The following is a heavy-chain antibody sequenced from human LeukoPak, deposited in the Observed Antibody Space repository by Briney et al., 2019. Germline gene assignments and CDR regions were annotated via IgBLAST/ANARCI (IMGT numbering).Heavy chain of an antibody. CDR2: ISSSSSYI. J-gene: IGHJ4*02. Sequence: GGSLRLSCAASGFTFSSYSMNWVRQAPGKGLEWVSSISSSSSYIYYADSVKGRFTISRDNAKNSLYLQMNSPRAEDTAVYYCARVSVVRGVNHFDYWGQGTLVTVSS. CDR1: GFTFSSYS. V-gene: IGHV3-21*01. D-gene: IGHD3-10*01. CDR3: ARVSVVRGVNHFDY.